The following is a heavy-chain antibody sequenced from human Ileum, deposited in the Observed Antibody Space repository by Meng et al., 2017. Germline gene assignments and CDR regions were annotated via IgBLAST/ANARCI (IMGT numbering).Heavy chain of an antibody. J-gene: IGHJ6*02. Sequence: GSLRLSCTVSGGSISSSSYYWGWIRQPPGKGLEWIGSIYYSGSTYYNPSLKSRVTISVDTSKNQFSLKLSSVTAADTAVYYCARDIAAAGTANYYYYYGMDVWGQGTTVTGAS. CDR2: IYYSGST. CDR1: GGSISSSSYY. CDR3: ARDIAAAGTANYYYYYGMDV. D-gene: IGHD6-13*01. V-gene: IGHV4-39*07.